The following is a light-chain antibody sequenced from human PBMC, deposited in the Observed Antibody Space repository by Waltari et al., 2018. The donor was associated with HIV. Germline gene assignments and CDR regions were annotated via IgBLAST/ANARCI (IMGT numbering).Light chain of an antibody. J-gene: IGKJ4*01. CDR3: QQRTNWPPLT. CDR1: QTVSSY. Sequence: EIVLTQSPATLSLSPGERATLSCRASQTVSSYLGWYQVKPGQAPRLLIYDASKGATGIPARFSGSGSGTDFTLTISSLEPEDSAFYYCQQRTNWPPLTFGGGTKLEIK. CDR2: DAS. V-gene: IGKV3-11*01.